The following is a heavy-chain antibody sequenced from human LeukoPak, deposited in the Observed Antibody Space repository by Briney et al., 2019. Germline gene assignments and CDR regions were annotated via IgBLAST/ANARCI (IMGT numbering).Heavy chain of an antibody. CDR3: TYGDSLETYYYYGMDV. Sequence: GGSLRLSCAASGFTFSSSAMSWIRQAPGKGLEWVSVIYSGGSTYYADSVKGRFTISRHNSKNTLYLQMNSLRAEDTAVYYCTYGDSLETYYYYGMDVWGQGTTVTVSS. D-gene: IGHD4-17*01. V-gene: IGHV3-53*04. CDR2: IYSGGST. J-gene: IGHJ6*02. CDR1: GFTFSSSA.